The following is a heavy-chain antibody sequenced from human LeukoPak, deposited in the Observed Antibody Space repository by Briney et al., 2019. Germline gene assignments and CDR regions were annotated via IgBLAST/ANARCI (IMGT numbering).Heavy chain of an antibody. J-gene: IGHJ4*02. V-gene: IGHV1-18*04. CDR2: ISGYNGDT. CDR1: GYTXTGYY. CDR3: ARVRGGTGSFYFFY. D-gene: IGHD1-26*01. Sequence: ASVKVSCKASGYTXTGYYMHWVRQAPGQGLEWMGWISGYNGDTDYAQKVQGRVTMTTDTSTSTAYMELRSLRSDDTAVYYCARVRGGTGSFYFFYWGQGTLVTVSS.